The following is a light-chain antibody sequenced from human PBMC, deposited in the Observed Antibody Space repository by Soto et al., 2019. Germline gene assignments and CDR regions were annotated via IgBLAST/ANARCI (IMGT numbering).Light chain of an antibody. CDR2: KAS. Sequence: DIQLTQSPSILFASLGDRVTITCRASQSISSWLAWYQQKPGKAPKLLIYKASGLESGVPSRFSGSGSGTEFTLTISSLQPDDFATYYCQHYNSYSEAFGQGTKVDIK. CDR1: QSISSW. V-gene: IGKV1-5*03. CDR3: QHYNSYSEA. J-gene: IGKJ1*01.